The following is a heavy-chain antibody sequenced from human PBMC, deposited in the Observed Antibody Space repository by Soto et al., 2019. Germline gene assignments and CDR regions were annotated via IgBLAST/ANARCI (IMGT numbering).Heavy chain of an antibody. CDR1: GDSITSNSYF. CDR3: ARGCWGYVSSTSYHRRWYFDY. D-gene: IGHD2-2*01. Sequence: KPSETLSLTCTVSGDSITSNSYFWAWIRQPPGKGLEWIGSIYYSGTTYYNPSLKSRVTISVDRSKNQFSLKLSSVTAADTAVYYCARGCWGYVSSTSYHRRWYFDYWGQGAPVTVSS. CDR2: IYYSGTT. V-gene: IGHV4-39*01. J-gene: IGHJ4*02.